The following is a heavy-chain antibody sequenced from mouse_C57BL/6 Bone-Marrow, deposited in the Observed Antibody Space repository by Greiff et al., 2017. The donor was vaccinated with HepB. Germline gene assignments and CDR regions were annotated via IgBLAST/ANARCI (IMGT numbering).Heavy chain of an antibody. CDR3: TSPYYYGSSSAWFAY. CDR2: IDPENGDT. Sequence: VQLQQSGAELVRPGASVKLSCTASGFNIKDDYMRWVKQRPEQGLEWIGWIDPENGDTEYASKFHGKATSTADTSSNTAYLQLSSLTSEDTAVYYCTSPYYYGSSSAWFAYWGQGTLVTVSA. J-gene: IGHJ3*01. V-gene: IGHV14-4*01. D-gene: IGHD1-1*01. CDR1: GFNIKDDY.